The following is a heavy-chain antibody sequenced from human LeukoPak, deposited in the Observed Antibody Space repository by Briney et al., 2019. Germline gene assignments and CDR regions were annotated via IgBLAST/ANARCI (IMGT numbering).Heavy chain of an antibody. Sequence: PGGSLRLSCAASGFTFSSYAMHWVRQAPGKGLEYVSAISSNGGSTYYANSVKGRFTISRDNSKNTLYLQMGSLRAEDMAVYYCARDQWLVRDHYMDVWGKGTTVIVSS. CDR2: ISSNGGST. J-gene: IGHJ6*03. V-gene: IGHV3-64*01. D-gene: IGHD6-19*01. CDR1: GFTFSSYA. CDR3: ARDQWLVRDHYMDV.